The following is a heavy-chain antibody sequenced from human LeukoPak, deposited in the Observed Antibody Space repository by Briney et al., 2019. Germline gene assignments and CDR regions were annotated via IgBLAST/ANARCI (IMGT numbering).Heavy chain of an antibody. CDR3: AWPPYYYDSSGTMRDY. J-gene: IGHJ4*02. Sequence: PGGALRLSCAASGFTVSSNYMSWVRQAPGKGLEWVSVIYSGRSTYYADSVKGRFTISRHNSKNTLYLQMNSLRAEDTAVYYCAWPPYYYDSSGTMRDYWGQGTLVTVSS. D-gene: IGHD3-22*01. CDR1: GFTVSSNY. CDR2: IYSGRST. V-gene: IGHV3-53*04.